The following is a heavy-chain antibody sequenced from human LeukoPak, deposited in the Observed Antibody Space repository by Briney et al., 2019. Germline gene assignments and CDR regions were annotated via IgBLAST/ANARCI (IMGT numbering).Heavy chain of an antibody. CDR1: GFTFSSYG. CDR3: ATFGKAYYYGSGSYYIDY. V-gene: IGHV3-30*03. D-gene: IGHD3-10*01. J-gene: IGHJ4*02. CDR2: ISYDGSNK. Sequence: GGSLRLSCAASGFTFSSYGMHWVRQAPGKGLEWVAVISYDGSNKYYADSVKGRFTISRDNSKNTLYLQMNSLRAEDTAVYYCATFGKAYYYGSGSYYIDYWGQGTLVTVSS.